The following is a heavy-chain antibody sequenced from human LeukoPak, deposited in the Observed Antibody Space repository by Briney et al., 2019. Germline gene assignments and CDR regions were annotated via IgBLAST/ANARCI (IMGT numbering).Heavy chain of an antibody. Sequence: GESLKISCKGSGYSFTSYGISWVRQAPGQGLEWMGWISAYNGNTNYAQKLQGRVTMTTDTSTSTAYMELRSLRSDDTAVYYCARAAGNPNWYFDLWGRGTLVTVSS. CDR3: ARAAGNPNWYFDL. CDR1: GYSFTSYG. D-gene: IGHD3-10*01. V-gene: IGHV1-18*01. CDR2: ISAYNGNT. J-gene: IGHJ2*01.